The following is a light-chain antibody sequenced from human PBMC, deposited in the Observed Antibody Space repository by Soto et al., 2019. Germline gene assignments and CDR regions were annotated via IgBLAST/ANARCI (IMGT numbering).Light chain of an antibody. CDR1: KLGGKY. J-gene: IGLJ2*01. CDR3: QAWDSSTVV. CDR2: QDS. V-gene: IGLV3-1*01. Sequence: SYELTQPPSVSVSPGQTASITCSGDKLGGKYASWYQQKPGQSPVLVIYQDSKRPSGIPERFSGSNSGNTATLTISGTKAMDEADYYCQAWDSSTVVFGGGTKVTVL.